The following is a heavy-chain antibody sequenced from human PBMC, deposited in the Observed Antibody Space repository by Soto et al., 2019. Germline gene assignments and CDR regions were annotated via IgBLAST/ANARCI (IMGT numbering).Heavy chain of an antibody. V-gene: IGHV3-23*01. CDR1: GFTFDEYA. Sequence: GGSLRLSCAASGFTFDEYAMHWVRQAPGKGLEWVSAISGSGGSTYYADSVKGRFTISRDNSKNTLYLQMNSLRAEDTAVYYCATVRDYNWNDGRDYWGQGTLVTVSS. CDR2: ISGSGGST. CDR3: ATVRDYNWNDGRDY. J-gene: IGHJ4*02. D-gene: IGHD1-1*01.